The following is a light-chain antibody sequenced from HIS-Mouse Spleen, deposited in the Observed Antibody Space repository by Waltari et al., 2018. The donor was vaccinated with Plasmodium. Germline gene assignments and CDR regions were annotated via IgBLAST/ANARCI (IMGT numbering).Light chain of an antibody. J-gene: IGLJ3*02. Sequence: SYELTHPPSVSVSPGQTARITFSGAALPKQYAYWYQQKSGQAPVLVIYEDSKRPPGIPGRFSGSSSGTMATLTISGAQVEDEADYYCYSTDSSGNHRVFGGGTKLTVL. CDR3: YSTDSSGNHRV. CDR2: EDS. V-gene: IGLV3-10*01. CDR1: ALPKQY.